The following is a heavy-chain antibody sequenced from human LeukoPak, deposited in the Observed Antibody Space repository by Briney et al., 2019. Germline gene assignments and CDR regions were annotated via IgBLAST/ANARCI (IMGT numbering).Heavy chain of an antibody. CDR2: IIPIFGTA. J-gene: IGHJ3*02. CDR3: ARKGRLRWKRRIDAFDI. CDR1: GGTFSSYA. V-gene: IGHV1-69*13. Sequence: SVKVSCKASGGTFSSYAISWVRQAPGQGLEWMGGIIPIFGTANYAQKFQGRVTITADESTSTAYMELSSLRSEDTAVYYCARKGRLRWKRRIDAFDIWGKGTTVTVSS. D-gene: IGHD4-23*01.